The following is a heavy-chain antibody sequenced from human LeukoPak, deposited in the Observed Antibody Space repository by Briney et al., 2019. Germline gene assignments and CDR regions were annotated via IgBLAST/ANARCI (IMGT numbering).Heavy chain of an antibody. J-gene: IGHJ4*02. Sequence: SETLSLTCTVSGGSISSYYWSWIRQPPGKGLEWIGYIYYSGSTNYNPSLKSRVTISVDTSKNQFSLKLSSVTAADTAVYYCAREVHSMVRGVIVDYWGQGTLVTVS. CDR2: IYYSGST. CDR3: AREVHSMVRGVIVDY. CDR1: GGSISSYY. V-gene: IGHV4-59*01. D-gene: IGHD3-10*01.